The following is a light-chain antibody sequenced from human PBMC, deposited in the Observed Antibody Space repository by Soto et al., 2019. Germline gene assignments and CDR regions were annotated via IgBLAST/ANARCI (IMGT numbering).Light chain of an antibody. CDR3: CSYEGSYTYV. CDR2: DVS. J-gene: IGLJ1*01. Sequence: QSVLTQPPSASGTPGQRVTISCSGGSSNIGSSTVNWYQQLSREPHKLMIYDVSKRPSGVPDRFSGSKSGNTASLTISGLQAEDETDYYCCSYEGSYTYVFGTGTKVTVL. CDR1: SSNIGSST. V-gene: IGLV1-44*01.